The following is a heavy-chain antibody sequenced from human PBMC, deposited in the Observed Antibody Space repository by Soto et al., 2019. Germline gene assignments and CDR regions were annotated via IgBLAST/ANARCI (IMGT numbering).Heavy chain of an antibody. CDR3: ARGYYSSSCRVFDY. D-gene: IGHD6-13*01. CDR1: GYTFSGYF. V-gene: IGHV1-2*02. Sequence: QVHLVQSGADVKKPGASVKVSCKTSGYTFSGYFMHWLRQAPGQGLEWMGWMNPNSGGTDYAQNFQGRVSMTWDTSISTAHMELSGLRSDDTAIYYCARGYYSSSCRVFDYWGQGTLVTVSS. CDR2: MNPNSGGT. J-gene: IGHJ4*02.